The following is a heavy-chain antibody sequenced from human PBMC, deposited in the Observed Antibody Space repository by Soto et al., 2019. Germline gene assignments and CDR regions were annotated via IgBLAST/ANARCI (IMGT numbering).Heavy chain of an antibody. CDR2: ISSSGSTI. V-gene: IGHV3-48*03. J-gene: IGHJ6*02. CDR1: GFTFSSYE. D-gene: IGHD2-2*01. CDR3: ARSGGLGYCSSTSCSDPYYYGMDV. Sequence: PGGSLRLSCAASGFTFSSYEMNWVRQAPGKGLEWVSYISSSGSTIYYADSVKGRFTISRDNAKNSLYLQMNSLRAEDTAVYYCARSGGLGYCSSTSCSDPYYYGMDVWGQGTTVTVS.